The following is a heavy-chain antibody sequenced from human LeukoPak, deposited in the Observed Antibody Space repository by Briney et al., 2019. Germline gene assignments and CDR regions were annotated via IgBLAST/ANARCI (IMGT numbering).Heavy chain of an antibody. CDR3: ARIGAGSSRDY. CDR1: GFTFSNFA. J-gene: IGHJ4*02. V-gene: IGHV3-21*01. CDR2: IVGSSST. D-gene: IGHD6-13*01. Sequence: GGSLRLSCAASGFTFSNFATTWVRQAPGKGLEWVSSIVGSSSTYYADSLKGRFTISRDNAKNSLYLQMNSLRAEDTAVYYCARIGAGSSRDYWGQGTLVTVSS.